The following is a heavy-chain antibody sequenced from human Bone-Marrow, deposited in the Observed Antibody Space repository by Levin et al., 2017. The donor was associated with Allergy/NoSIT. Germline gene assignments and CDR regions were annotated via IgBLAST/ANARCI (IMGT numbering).Heavy chain of an antibody. D-gene: IGHD3-9*01. V-gene: IGHV1-2*02. J-gene: IGHJ6*02. Sequence: PLASVKVSCKASGYTFTNYYIHWARQAPGQGLTWMGWINTHTGETHFAQKFEGRVSMTRDTSISTASMQLSTLTTDDTAVYYCARGYYDILTGYYPDGMDVWGLGTTVTVSS. CDR1: GYTFTNYY. CDR3: ARGYYDILTGYYPDGMDV. CDR2: INTHTGET.